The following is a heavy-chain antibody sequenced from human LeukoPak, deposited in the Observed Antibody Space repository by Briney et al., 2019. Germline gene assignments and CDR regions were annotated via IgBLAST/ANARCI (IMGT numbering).Heavy chain of an antibody. J-gene: IGHJ4*02. D-gene: IGHD6-19*01. CDR2: IYYSGST. V-gene: IGHV4-39*07. Sequence: PSETLSLTCTASGGSISSSSYYWGWIRQPPGKGLEWIGSIYYSGSTYYNPSLKSRVTISVDTSKNQFSLKLNSVAAADTAIYYCARATGWYRSGFDSWGQGTLVTVSS. CDR3: ARATGWYRSGFDS. CDR1: GGSISSSSYY.